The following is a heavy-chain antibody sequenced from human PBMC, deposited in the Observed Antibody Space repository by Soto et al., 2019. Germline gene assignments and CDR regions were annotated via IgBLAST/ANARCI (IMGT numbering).Heavy chain of an antibody. J-gene: IGHJ2*01. D-gene: IGHD6-19*01. CDR1: GGSISSGGYY. Sequence: QVQLQESGPGLVKPSQTLSLTCTVSGGSISSGGYYWSWIRQHPGKGLEWIGYIYYSGSTYYNPSRKSRVTISVDTSKNHSSLKLSSVTAADTAVYYCARAFTWGSGWGSYWYFDLWGRGTLVTVSS. CDR2: IYYSGST. V-gene: IGHV4-31*03. CDR3: ARAFTWGSGWGSYWYFDL.